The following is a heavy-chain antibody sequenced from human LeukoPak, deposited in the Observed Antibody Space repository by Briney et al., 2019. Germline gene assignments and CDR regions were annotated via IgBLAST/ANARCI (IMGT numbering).Heavy chain of an antibody. CDR3: ASAKDTAMVDDAFDI. CDR1: GFIVSNNY. CDR2: IYSGGTT. D-gene: IGHD5-18*01. V-gene: IGHV3-53*01. Sequence: PGGSLRLSCAASGFIVSNNYMSWVRQAPGKGLEWLSVIYSGGTTYYADSVKGRFTISRDNFKNTLYLQMNNLRAEDTAVYYCASAKDTAMVDDAFDIWGQGTMVTVSP. J-gene: IGHJ3*02.